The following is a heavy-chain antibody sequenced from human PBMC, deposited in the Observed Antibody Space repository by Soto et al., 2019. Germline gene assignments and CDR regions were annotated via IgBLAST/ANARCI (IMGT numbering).Heavy chain of an antibody. Sequence: QMQLVQSGPEVKKPGTSVKVSCKASGFNFASSAVQWVRQARGQRLEWIGWIVVGSGNTNYAQKFQERVTLTRDMPTSTAYMELSRLRSEDTAVYYCAADMGYYGSGSYFYCYYGMDVWGQGTTVTVSS. CDR2: IVVGSGNT. CDR1: GFNFASSA. CDR3: AADMGYYGSGSYFYCYYGMDV. V-gene: IGHV1-58*01. D-gene: IGHD3-10*01. J-gene: IGHJ6*02.